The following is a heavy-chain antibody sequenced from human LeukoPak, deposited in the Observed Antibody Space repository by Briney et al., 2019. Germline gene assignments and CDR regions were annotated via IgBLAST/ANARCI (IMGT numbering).Heavy chain of an antibody. J-gene: IGHJ4*02. V-gene: IGHV1-69*01. D-gene: IGHD1-26*01. CDR1: GGTFSSYA. CDR3: ARDYVIQKWVPLGL. Sequence: SVKVSCKASGGTFSSYAISWVRQAPGQGLEWMGGIIPIFGTANYAQKFQGRVTITADESTSTAYMELSSLRSEDTVVYYCARDYVIQKWVPLGLWGQGTLVTVSS. CDR2: IIPIFGTA.